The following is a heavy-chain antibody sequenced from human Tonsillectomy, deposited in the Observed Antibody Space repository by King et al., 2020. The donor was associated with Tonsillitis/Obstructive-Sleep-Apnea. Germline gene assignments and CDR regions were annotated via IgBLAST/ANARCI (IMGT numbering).Heavy chain of an antibody. CDR2: IYYNGDT. CDR3: ARHAHYSNSYYFMDV. CDR1: VGSISSRDYY. J-gene: IGHJ6*03. D-gene: IGHD3-10*01. Sequence: QLQLQESGPGLVKPSETLSLTCSVSVGSISSRDYYWGWIRQPPGKGLEWIASIYYNGDTYYNPSLESRVTISVDTSKNQFSLRLSSVTAADTSVYYCARHAHYSNSYYFMDVWGKGTTVTVSS. V-gene: IGHV4-39*01.